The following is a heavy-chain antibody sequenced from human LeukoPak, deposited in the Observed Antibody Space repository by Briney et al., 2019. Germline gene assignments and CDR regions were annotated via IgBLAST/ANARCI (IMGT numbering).Heavy chain of an antibody. J-gene: IGHJ4*02. CDR1: GFTFSSYS. CDR3: ARGSTYYDSSGQVPFDY. Sequence: GGSLRLSCAASGFTFSSYSMNWDRQAPGKGQEWGSYISGSSSTIYYADSVKGRFTISRDNGKNTLYLQMNSLRAEDTAVYYCARGSTYYDSSGQVPFDYWGQGTLVTVSS. D-gene: IGHD3-22*01. CDR2: ISGSSSTI. V-gene: IGHV3-48*01.